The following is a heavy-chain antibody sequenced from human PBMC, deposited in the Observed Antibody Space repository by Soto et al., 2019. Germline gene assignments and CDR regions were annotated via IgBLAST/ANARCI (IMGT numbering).Heavy chain of an antibody. V-gene: IGHV1-18*01. Sequence: QVQLVQSGAEVKKPGASVKVSCKASGYAFSNFGISWVRQAPGQGLEWLGWISTDNGNTKFAQKFQGRVTMTADTDATTAYMELRSLRSDDTAVYFCTRDAKYYDILTGYFVNDYWGQGTLVTVSS. CDR1: GYAFSNFG. J-gene: IGHJ4*02. CDR2: ISTDNGNT. CDR3: TRDAKYYDILTGYFVNDY. D-gene: IGHD3-9*01.